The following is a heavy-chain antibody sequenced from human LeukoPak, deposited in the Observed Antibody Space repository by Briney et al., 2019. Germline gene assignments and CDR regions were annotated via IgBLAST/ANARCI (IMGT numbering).Heavy chain of an antibody. D-gene: IGHD6-6*01. V-gene: IGHV3-7*01. CDR3: AREGAYRTSSPAGY. CDR2: INQDGSEK. J-gene: IGHJ4*02. CDR1: GFTFSSYW. Sequence: PGGSLRLSCAASGFTFSSYWMSWVRPAPGKGLEWVANINQDGSEKYFVDSVKGRFTISRDNAKNSLYLQMNSLRAEDTAVYYCAREGAYRTSSPAGYWGQGTLVTVSS.